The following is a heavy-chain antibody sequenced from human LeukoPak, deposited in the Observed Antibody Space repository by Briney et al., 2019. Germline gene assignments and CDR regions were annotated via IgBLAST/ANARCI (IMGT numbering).Heavy chain of an antibody. CDR3: ARAVGGTPSYH. CDR2: IYSSGNT. D-gene: IGHD6-19*01. CDR1: GFTVSSNY. Sequence: HAGGSLRLSCAASGFTVSSNYMSWVRQAPGKGLEWVSLIYSSGNTYYADSVKGRFAISRDNSKNTLYLQMNSLRAEDTAVYYCARAVGGTPSYHWGQGTLVTVSS. V-gene: IGHV3-53*01. J-gene: IGHJ5*02.